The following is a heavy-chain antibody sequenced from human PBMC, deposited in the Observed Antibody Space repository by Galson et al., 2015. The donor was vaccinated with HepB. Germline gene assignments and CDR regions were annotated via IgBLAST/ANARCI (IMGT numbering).Heavy chain of an antibody. CDR1: GGSFSGYY. J-gene: IGHJ5*02. Sequence: ETLSLTCAVYGGSFSGYYWSWIRQPPGKGLEWIGEINHNGSTNYNPSLKSRVTISVDTSKNQFSLKLSSVTAADTAVYYCASPLYSGYDSWGQGTLVTVSS. CDR3: ASPLYSGYDS. D-gene: IGHD5-12*01. V-gene: IGHV4-34*01. CDR2: INHNGST.